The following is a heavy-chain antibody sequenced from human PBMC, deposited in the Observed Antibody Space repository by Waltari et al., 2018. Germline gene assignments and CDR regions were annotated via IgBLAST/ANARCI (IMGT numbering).Heavy chain of an antibody. CDR1: GFTFSSYG. Sequence: QVQLVESGAGVVQPGRSLRLSCAASGFTFSSYGMHWVRQAPGKGLEWVAVIWYDGSNKYYADSWKGRFTISRDNSKNTLYLQMNSLRAEDTAVYYCAREEWYYGSGSWFDPWGQGTLVTVSS. CDR3: AREEWYYGSGSWFDP. V-gene: IGHV3-33*01. D-gene: IGHD3-10*01. CDR2: IWYDGSNK. J-gene: IGHJ5*02.